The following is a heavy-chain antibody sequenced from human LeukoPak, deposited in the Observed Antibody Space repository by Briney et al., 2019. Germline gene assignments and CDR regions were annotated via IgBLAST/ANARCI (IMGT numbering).Heavy chain of an antibody. CDR3: ASPEPRESSSGDYYYYGMDV. J-gene: IGHJ6*02. Sequence: GASVKVSCKVSGYTLTELSMHWVRQAPGQGLEWMGIINPSGGSTSYAQKFQGRVTMTRDTSTSTVYMELSSLRSEDTAVYYCASPEPRESSSGDYYYYGMDVWGQGTTVTVSS. V-gene: IGHV1-46*01. CDR1: GYTLTELS. D-gene: IGHD6-19*01. CDR2: INPSGGST.